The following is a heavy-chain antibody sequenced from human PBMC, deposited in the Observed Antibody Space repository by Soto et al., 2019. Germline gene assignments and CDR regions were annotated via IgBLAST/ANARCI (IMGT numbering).Heavy chain of an antibody. CDR2: IYHSGST. J-gene: IGHJ6*02. V-gene: IGHV4-30-2*02. CDR1: GGSISSGGYS. Sequence: PSETLSLTCAVSGGSISSGGYSWSWIRQPPGKGLEWIGYIYHSGSTYYNPSLKSRVTISVDRSKNQFSLKLSSVTAADTAVYYCASNTYTYGDSNFWGQGTTVTVSS. D-gene: IGHD4-17*01. CDR3: ASNTYTYGDSNF.